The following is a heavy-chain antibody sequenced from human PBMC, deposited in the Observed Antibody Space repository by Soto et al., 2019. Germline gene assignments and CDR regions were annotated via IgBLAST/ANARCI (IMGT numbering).Heavy chain of an antibody. CDR2: INHSGST. Sequence: SETLSLTCAVYGGSFSGYYWSWIRQPPGKGLEWIGEINHSGSTNYNPSLKSRVTISVETSKNQFSLKLSSVTAADTAVYYCARGGSLIAVAGTRWRNWFDPWGQGTLVTVSS. CDR1: GGSFSGYY. CDR3: ARGGSLIAVAGTRWRNWFDP. J-gene: IGHJ5*02. D-gene: IGHD6-19*01. V-gene: IGHV4-34*01.